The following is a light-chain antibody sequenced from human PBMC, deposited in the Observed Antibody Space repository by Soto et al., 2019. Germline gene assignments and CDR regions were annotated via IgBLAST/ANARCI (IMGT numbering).Light chain of an antibody. CDR1: QGIGND. V-gene: IGKV1-6*01. Sequence: AIQMTQSPSSLSASVGDRVTITCRASQGIGNDLGWYQEKQGKAPNLLIYAASNLQSGVPSRFSGSGSGTDLTITISSLQPEDFATYYCLQDYNYPWTFGQGTKVEIK. CDR3: LQDYNYPWT. J-gene: IGKJ1*01. CDR2: AAS.